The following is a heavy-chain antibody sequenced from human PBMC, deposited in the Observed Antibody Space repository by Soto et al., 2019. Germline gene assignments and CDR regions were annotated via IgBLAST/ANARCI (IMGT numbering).Heavy chain of an antibody. Sequence: PGGSLRLSCAASGFTFSSYAMSWVRQAPGKGLEWVSAISGSGDNTYYADSVKGRFTLSRDNSKNTLYLQMNSLRAEDTAVYYCAKPLYTGYGYYFDYWGQGTLVTVSS. J-gene: IGHJ4*02. V-gene: IGHV3-23*01. CDR3: AKPLYTGYGYYFDY. CDR2: ISGSGDNT. D-gene: IGHD5-12*01. CDR1: GFTFSSYA.